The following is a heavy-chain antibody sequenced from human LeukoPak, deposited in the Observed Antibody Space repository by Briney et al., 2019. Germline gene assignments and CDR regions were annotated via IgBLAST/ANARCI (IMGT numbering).Heavy chain of an antibody. CDR1: GFTFSSYW. CDR3: ASVGADWSSDY. CDR2: INSDGSST. D-gene: IGHD3-3*01. V-gene: IGHV3-74*01. Sequence: GGSLRLSCAASGFTFSSYWMHWVRQSPGKGLVWVSRINSDGSSTSYADSVKGRFTISRDNAKNTLYLQMNSLRAEDTAVYYCASVGADWSSDYWGQGTLVTVSS. J-gene: IGHJ4*02.